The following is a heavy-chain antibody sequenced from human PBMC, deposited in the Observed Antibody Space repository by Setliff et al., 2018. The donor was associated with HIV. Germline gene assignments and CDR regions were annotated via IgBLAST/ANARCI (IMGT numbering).Heavy chain of an antibody. V-gene: IGHV3-11*03. J-gene: IGHJ4*02. CDR2: ISSTVGFT. CDR1: GFTFSDYY. D-gene: IGHD3-10*01. Sequence: PAGALRLSCAASGFTFSDYYMHWIRQAPGKGLEWLSYISSTVGFTNYADSVKGRFTIPRDSAKNSLYLQMTNLRAEDTAVYYCARGSNQGSGTEVDYWGQGTQVTVSS. CDR3: ARGSNQGSGTEVDY.